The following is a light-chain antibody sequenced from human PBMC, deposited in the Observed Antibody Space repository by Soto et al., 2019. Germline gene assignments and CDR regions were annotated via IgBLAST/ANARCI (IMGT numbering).Light chain of an antibody. CDR1: SSDVGGYNY. CDR2: EVS. V-gene: IGLV2-8*01. CDR3: SSYAGSNNWN. J-gene: IGLJ1*01. Sequence: QSVLTQPPSASGSPGQSVTFSCTGTSSDVGGYNYVSWYQQHPGKAPKLMIYEVSKRPSGVPDRFSGSKSGNTASLTVSGLQAEDEADYYCSSYAGSNNWNFGTGTKLTVL.